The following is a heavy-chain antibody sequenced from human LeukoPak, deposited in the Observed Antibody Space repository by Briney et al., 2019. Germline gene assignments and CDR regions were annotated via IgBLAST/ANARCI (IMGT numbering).Heavy chain of an antibody. J-gene: IGHJ4*02. CDR1: GYTFTSYW. CDR2: IYPGDSAT. Sequence: GESLKISCKASGYTFTSYWIAWVRQMPGKGLEWMGSIYPGDSATRYSPSFQGQVTISADRSINTAYLQWSSLKASDTAMYYCARVHYYDRSGYYAYWGQGTLVTVSS. CDR3: ARVHYYDRSGYYAY. D-gene: IGHD3-22*01. V-gene: IGHV5-51*01.